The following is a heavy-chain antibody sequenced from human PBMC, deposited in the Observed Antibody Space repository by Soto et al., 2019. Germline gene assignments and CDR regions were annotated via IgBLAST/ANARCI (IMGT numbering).Heavy chain of an antibody. CDR1: GFPFDNYA. V-gene: IGHV3-23*01. CDR2: ISGGSPKE. J-gene: IGHJ6*02. CDR3: VRARGYSNGRYHGMDV. D-gene: IGHD5-18*01. Sequence: GWSLRLSCEASGFPFDNYAMSWVRQAPGKGLEWVSAISGGSPKEFYAESVKGRFTISRDNSKNTLFLEMNSLRADDAALYYCVRARGYSNGRYHGMDVWGQGTTVTVSS.